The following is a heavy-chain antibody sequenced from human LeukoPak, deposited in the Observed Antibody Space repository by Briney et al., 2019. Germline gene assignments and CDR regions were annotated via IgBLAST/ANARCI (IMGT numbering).Heavy chain of an antibody. CDR3: RTDRYGDYGDYIDY. V-gene: IGHV1-18*01. Sequence: ASVKVSCKASGYTFTNYGISWVRQAPGQGLEWMGWISAYNGNTNYVQKLQGRVTMTRDTSISTAYMELSRLRSDDTAVYYCRTDRYGDYGDYIDYWGQGTLVTVSS. J-gene: IGHJ4*02. CDR2: ISAYNGNT. CDR1: GYTFTNYG. D-gene: IGHD4-17*01.